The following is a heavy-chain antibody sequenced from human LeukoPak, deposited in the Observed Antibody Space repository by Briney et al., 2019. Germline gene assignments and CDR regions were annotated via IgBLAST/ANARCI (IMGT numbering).Heavy chain of an antibody. J-gene: IGHJ4*02. CDR2: IYYSGST. Sequence: SETLSLTCTVSGGSISSYYWSWIRQPPGKGLEWIGYIYYSGSTNYNPSLKSRVTISVDTSKNQSSLKLSSVTAADTAVYYCARQAPLYYYDSSGYPYLDWGQGTLVTASS. CDR3: ARQAPLYYYDSSGYPYLD. D-gene: IGHD3-22*01. CDR1: GGSISSYY. V-gene: IGHV4-59*08.